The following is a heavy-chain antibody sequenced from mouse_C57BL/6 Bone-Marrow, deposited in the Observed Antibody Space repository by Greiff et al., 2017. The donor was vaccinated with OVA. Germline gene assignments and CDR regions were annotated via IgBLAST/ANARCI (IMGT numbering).Heavy chain of an antibody. Sequence: QVHVKQPGTELVKPGASVKLSCKASGYTFTSYWMHWVKQRPGQGLEWIGNINPSNGGTNYNEKFKSKATLTVDKSCSTAYMQLSRLTSEDSAVYYCAREEGTGGYFDYWGQGTTLTVSS. CDR3: AREEGTGGYFDY. V-gene: IGHV1-53*01. J-gene: IGHJ2*01. CDR1: GYTFTSYW. CDR2: INPSNGGT. D-gene: IGHD3-3*01.